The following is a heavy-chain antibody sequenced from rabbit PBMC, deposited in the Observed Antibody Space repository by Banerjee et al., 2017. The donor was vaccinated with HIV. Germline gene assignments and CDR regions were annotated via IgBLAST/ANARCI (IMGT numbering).Heavy chain of an antibody. CDR3: ARRDTGDGGYGHGDDAFDP. Sequence: QEQLEESGGDLVKPEGSLTLTCTASGFSFSHKYVMCWVRQAPGKGLEWIACINTSSGNTVYATWAKGRFTISKTSWTAVTLQMTSLTAADTATYFCARRDTGDGGYGHGDDAFDPWGPGTLVPVS. CDR2: INTSSGNT. V-gene: IGHV1S45*01. CDR1: GFSFSHKYV. J-gene: IGHJ2*01. D-gene: IGHD1-1*01.